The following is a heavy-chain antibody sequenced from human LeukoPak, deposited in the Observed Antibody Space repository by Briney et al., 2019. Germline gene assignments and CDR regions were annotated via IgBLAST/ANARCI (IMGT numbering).Heavy chain of an antibody. Sequence: PGGSLRLSCAASGFTVSSKYMSWVRQAPGKGLEWVSVIYGGSTTFYADSVKGRFSISRDNSKNTLYLQMNSLRAEDTAVYYCARLRGYCSSNSCYPLGYWGQGTLVTVSS. V-gene: IGHV3-53*01. CDR1: GFTVSSKY. CDR3: ARLRGYCSSNSCYPLGY. D-gene: IGHD2-2*01. J-gene: IGHJ4*02. CDR2: IYGGSTT.